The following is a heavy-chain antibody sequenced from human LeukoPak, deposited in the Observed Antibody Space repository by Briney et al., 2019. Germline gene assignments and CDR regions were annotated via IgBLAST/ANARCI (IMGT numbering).Heavy chain of an antibody. V-gene: IGHV3-7*01. J-gene: IGHJ4*02. CDR1: GFTFNSYW. CDR3: ASVREWQLQNAPFDY. D-gene: IGHD1-26*01. Sequence: TGGSLRLSCAASGFTFNSYWMSWVRQAPGKGLEWVANIKQDGSEKYYVDSVKRRFTISRDNAKNSLYLHMNSLRAEDTAVYYCASVREWQLQNAPFDYWGQGTLVTVSS. CDR2: IKQDGSEK.